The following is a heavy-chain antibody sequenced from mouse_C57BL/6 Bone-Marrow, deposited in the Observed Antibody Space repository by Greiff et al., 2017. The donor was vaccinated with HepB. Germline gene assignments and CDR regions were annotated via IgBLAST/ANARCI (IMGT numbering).Heavy chain of an antibody. CDR3: ASAYPTGYFDY. CDR1: GYTFTNYW. J-gene: IGHJ2*01. Sequence: QVQLQQSGAELVRPGTSVKMSCKASGYTFTNYWIGWAKQRPGHGLEWIGDIYPGGGYTNYNEKFKGKATLTADKSSNTAYMQFSSLTSEDSAIYYCASAYPTGYFDYWGQGTTLTVSS. CDR2: IYPGGGYT. D-gene: IGHD2-10*01. V-gene: IGHV1-63*01.